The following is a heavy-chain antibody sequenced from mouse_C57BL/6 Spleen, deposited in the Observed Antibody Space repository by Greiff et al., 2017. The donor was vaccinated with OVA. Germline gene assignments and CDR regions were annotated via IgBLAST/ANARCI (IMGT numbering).Heavy chain of an antibody. Sequence: VQLQQSGPELVKPGASVKISCKASGYTFTDYYMNWVKQSHGKSLEWIGDINPNNGGTSYNQKFKGKATLTVDKSSSTAYMELRSLTSEDSAIYYCARGYGSSYDYFDYWGQGTTLTVSS. D-gene: IGHD1-1*01. CDR3: ARGYGSSYDYFDY. CDR2: INPNNGGT. CDR1: GYTFTDYY. V-gene: IGHV1-26*01. J-gene: IGHJ2*01.